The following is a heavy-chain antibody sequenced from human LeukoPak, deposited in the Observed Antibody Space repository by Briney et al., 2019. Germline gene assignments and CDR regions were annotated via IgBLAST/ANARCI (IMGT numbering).Heavy chain of an antibody. D-gene: IGHD1-1*01. J-gene: IGHJ4*02. CDR2: ISYDGSNK. CDR3: AKATGTLGN. CDR1: GFTFSSYG. Sequence: WSLRLSCAASGFTFSSYGMHWVRQAPGKGLEWVAVISYDGSNKYYADSVKGRFTISRDNSKNTLYLQMNSLTAEDTAIYYCAKATGTLGNWGQGTLVTVSS. V-gene: IGHV3-30*18.